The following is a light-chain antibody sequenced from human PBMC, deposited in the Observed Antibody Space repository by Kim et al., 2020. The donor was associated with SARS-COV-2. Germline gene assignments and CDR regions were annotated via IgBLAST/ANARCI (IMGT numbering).Light chain of an antibody. CDR3: NSHTTSSTYV. Sequence: GHSITISCPGTSSAVGYYTSVSWYQQHPGKAPKLIMYDVSERASVVSNRFSRSQSGNTASLTISGLRAEDEADYYCNSHTTSSTYVFGSGTKVTVL. J-gene: IGLJ1*01. CDR1: SSAVGYYTS. CDR2: DVS. V-gene: IGLV2-14*04.